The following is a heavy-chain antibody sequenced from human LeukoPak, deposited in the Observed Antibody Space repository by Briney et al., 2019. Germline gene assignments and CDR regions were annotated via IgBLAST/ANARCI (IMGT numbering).Heavy chain of an antibody. CDR2: INWNGGST. J-gene: IGHJ4*02. Sequence: GGSLRLSCAASGFTFDDYGMSWVRQAPGKGLEWVSGINWNGGSTGYADSVKGRFTISRDNAKNSLYLRMNSLRAEDTALYYCARLLQDGYSSGYLRTVYFDYWGQGTLVTVSS. CDR1: GFTFDDYG. D-gene: IGHD3-22*01. CDR3: ARLLQDGYSSGYLRTVYFDY. V-gene: IGHV3-20*04.